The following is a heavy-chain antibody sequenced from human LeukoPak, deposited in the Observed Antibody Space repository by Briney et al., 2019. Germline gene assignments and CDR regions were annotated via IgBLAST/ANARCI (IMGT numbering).Heavy chain of an antibody. J-gene: IGHJ3*02. Sequence: GGSLRLSCAASGFTFSSYSMNWVRQAPGKGLEWVSSVSSSGSYIYHADSVKGRFTISRDNAKNSLYLQMNSLRAEDTAVYYCARSGYVHAFDIWGQGTMVTVSS. CDR2: VSSSGSYI. CDR3: ARSGYVHAFDI. CDR1: GFTFSSYS. V-gene: IGHV3-21*01. D-gene: IGHD5-12*01.